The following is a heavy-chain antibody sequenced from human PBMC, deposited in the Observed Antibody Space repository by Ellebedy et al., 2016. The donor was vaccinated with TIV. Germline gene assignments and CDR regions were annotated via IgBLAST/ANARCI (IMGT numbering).Heavy chain of an antibody. J-gene: IGHJ6*02. CDR2: INPSGGST. D-gene: IGHD3-22*01. CDR3: AGNYDSSGYYRFTDYYYGMDV. Sequence: AASVKVSCKASGYTFTSYYMHWARQAPGQGLEWMGIINPSGGSTSYAQKFQGRVTMTRDTSTSTVYMELSSLRSEDTAVYYCAGNYDSSGYYRFTDYYYGMDVWGQGTTVTVSS. CDR1: GYTFTSYY. V-gene: IGHV1-46*01.